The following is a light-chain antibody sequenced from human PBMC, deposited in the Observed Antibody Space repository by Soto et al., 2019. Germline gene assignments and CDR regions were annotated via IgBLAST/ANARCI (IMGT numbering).Light chain of an antibody. V-gene: IGLV2-14*01. CDR1: SSDVGGYNY. CDR3: SSYTSSSTFLV. CDR2: DVS. Sequence: QSVLTQPASVSGSPGQSITISCTGTSSDVGGYNYVSWYQQHPGKAPNLMIYDVSNRPSGVSNRFSGSKSGNTASLTISGLQAEDEADYYCSSYTSSSTFLVFGTGTKVTVL. J-gene: IGLJ1*01.